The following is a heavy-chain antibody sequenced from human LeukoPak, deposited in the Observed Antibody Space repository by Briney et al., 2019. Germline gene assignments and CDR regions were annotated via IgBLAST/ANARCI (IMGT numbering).Heavy chain of an antibody. Sequence: SQTLSLTCAISGDSVSSINAAWNWIRQSPSRGLEWLGRTYYRSKWGSDYAVSVRSRLIVSPDTSKNQFSLQLNSVTPDDTAVYYCTRASNRAFDIWGQGTMVTVSS. D-gene: IGHD1-14*01. J-gene: IGHJ3*02. CDR2: TYYRSKWGS. CDR3: TRASNRAFDI. CDR1: GDSVSSINAA. V-gene: IGHV6-1*01.